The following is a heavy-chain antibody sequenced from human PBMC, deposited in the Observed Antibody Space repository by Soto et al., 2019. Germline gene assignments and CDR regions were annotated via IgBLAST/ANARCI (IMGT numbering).Heavy chain of an antibody. CDR1: GDSISSGGYY. CDR3: ARARPGSTYYYGMDV. J-gene: IGHJ6*02. Sequence: PSETLSLTCTVSGDSISSGGYYWSWIRQHPGKGLEWIGYIYYSGSTYYNPSLKSRVIISVDTSKNQFSLKLSSVTAADTAVYYCARARPGSTYYYGMDVWGQGTTVTVSS. V-gene: IGHV4-31*03. CDR2: IYYSGST. D-gene: IGHD3-10*01.